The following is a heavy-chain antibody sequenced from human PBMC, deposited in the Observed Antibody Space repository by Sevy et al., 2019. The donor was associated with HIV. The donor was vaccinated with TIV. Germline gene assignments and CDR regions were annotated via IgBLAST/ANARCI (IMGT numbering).Heavy chain of an antibody. J-gene: IGHJ5*02. CDR3: AFGMAAAGWFDP. CDR1: GGSFSGYY. Sequence: SETLSLTCAVYGGSFSGYYWSWIRQPPGKGLEWIGEINHSGSTNYNPSLKSRVTISVDTSKNQFSRKLSSVTAADTAVYYCAFGMAAAGWFDPWGQGTLVTVSS. CDR2: INHSGST. D-gene: IGHD6-13*01. V-gene: IGHV4-34*01.